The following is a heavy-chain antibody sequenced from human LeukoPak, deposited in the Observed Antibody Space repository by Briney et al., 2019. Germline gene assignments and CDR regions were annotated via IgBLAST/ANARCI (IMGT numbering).Heavy chain of an antibody. CDR3: ASWGYYSSTSCYIFDY. CDR1: GYSISSGYY. V-gene: IGHV4-38-2*01. J-gene: IGHJ4*02. CDR2: IYHSGST. D-gene: IGHD2-2*02. Sequence: SETLSLTCAVSGYSISSGYYWGWIRQPPGKGLEWIGSIYHSGSTYYNPSLKSRVTISVDTSKNQFSLKLSSVTAADTAVYYCASWGYYSSTSCYIFDYWGQGTLVTVSS.